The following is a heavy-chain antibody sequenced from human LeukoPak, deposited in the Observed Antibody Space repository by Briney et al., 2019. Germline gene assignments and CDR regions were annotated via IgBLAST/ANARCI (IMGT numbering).Heavy chain of an antibody. CDR2: ISYSGSYI. J-gene: IGHJ4*02. CDR1: GFTFSTFS. CDR3: ARPRAYDTRDFDY. D-gene: IGHD3-22*01. V-gene: IGHV3-21*01. Sequence: GGSLRLSCAASGFTFSTFSMNWVRQAPGKGLEWVSSISYSGSYIYYADSVKGRFTISRDNAKNSLYLQMDSLRDEDTAVYYCARPRAYDTRDFDYWGQGTLVTVSS.